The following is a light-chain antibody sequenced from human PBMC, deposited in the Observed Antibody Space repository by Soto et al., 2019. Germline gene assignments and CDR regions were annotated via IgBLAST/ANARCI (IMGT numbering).Light chain of an antibody. CDR1: SGDIGASNY. Sequence: QSALTQPASVSGSPGQSITISCGGTSGDIGASNYVSWYQQHPGNAPKLIIYDVTNRPSGISNRFSGSKSGNTASLTISGLQAEDEADYYCSSYTSISTLVFGGGTKVTVL. V-gene: IGLV2-14*03. J-gene: IGLJ3*02. CDR2: DVT. CDR3: SSYTSISTLV.